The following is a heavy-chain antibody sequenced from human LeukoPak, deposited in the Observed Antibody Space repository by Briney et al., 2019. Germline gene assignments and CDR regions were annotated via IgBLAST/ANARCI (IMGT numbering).Heavy chain of an antibody. Sequence: SQTLSLTCALSGDIVSSNSAGWDWIRQTGSRGLEGLERTYYRYNLHNDYAVSVTGRITISPDTSKNQFSLQLNSVPPEDTAVYYCARSISGLGDWGQGTLVTVSS. V-gene: IGHV6-1*01. CDR1: GDIVSSNSAG. J-gene: IGHJ4*02. CDR2: TYYRYNLHN. D-gene: IGHD3-16*01. CDR3: ARSISGLGD.